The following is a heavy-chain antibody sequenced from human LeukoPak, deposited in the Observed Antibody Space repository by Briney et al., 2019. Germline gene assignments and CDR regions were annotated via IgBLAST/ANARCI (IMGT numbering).Heavy chain of an antibody. CDR3: ARATFPEYYFDY. J-gene: IGHJ4*02. D-gene: IGHD2/OR15-2a*01. Sequence: GGSLKLSCAASGFTFSSYSMNWVRQAPGKGLEWVSSISSSSSYIYYADSVKGRFTISRDNAKNSLYLQMNSLRAEDTAVYYCARATFPEYYFDYWGQGTLVTVSS. V-gene: IGHV3-21*01. CDR2: ISSSSSYI. CDR1: GFTFSSYS.